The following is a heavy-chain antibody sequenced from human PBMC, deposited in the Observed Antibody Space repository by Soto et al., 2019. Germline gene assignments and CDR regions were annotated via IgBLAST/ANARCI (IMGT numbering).Heavy chain of an antibody. D-gene: IGHD6-13*01. CDR1: GGSISSNY. CDR3: ARYRREAVAGYTLDN. V-gene: IGHV4-59*01. J-gene: IGHJ4*02. CDR2: VYNSGST. Sequence: SETLSLTCTVSGGSISSNYWTWIRQPPGKGLEWIGYVYNSGSTNYNPSLKSRVTISEDTSKSQFSLKVNSMTAADAAVYYCARYRREAVAGYTLDNWGQGILVTV.